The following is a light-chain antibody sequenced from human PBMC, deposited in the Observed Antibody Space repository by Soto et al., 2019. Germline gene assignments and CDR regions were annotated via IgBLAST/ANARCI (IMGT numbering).Light chain of an antibody. J-gene: IGKJ5*01. CDR3: QQLAGFPIT. Sequence: DIHMTQSPSSLSASFGDRVTITLRASQNIIFYLNWYQQKPGKAPKLLIYAASNLQSGVPSRFSGSGSGTDFTLTISSLQPEDFATYYCQQLAGFPITFGQGTRLEIK. CDR1: QNIIFY. CDR2: AAS. V-gene: IGKV1-39*01.